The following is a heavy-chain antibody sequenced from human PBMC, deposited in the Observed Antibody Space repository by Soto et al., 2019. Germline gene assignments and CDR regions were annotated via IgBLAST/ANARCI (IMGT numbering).Heavy chain of an antibody. V-gene: IGHV3-23*01. D-gene: IGHD3-10*01. J-gene: IGHJ3*02. Sequence: GGSLRLSCAASGITFSNAWMNWVRQAPGKGLEYIGRISGSGGSTYYADSVKGRFTISRDNSKNTLYLQMNSLRAEDTAVYYCAREGRITMVRGVMGMDAFDIWGQGTMVTVSS. CDR1: GITFSNAW. CDR3: AREGRITMVRGVMGMDAFDI. CDR2: ISGSGGST.